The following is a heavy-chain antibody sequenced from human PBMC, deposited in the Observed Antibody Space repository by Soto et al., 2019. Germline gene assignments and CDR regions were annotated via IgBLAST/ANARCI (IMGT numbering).Heavy chain of an antibody. CDR1: GYSFTSLD. Sequence: ASVKVSCKASGYSFTSLDINWVRQTTGQGLEWMGWMQPSSGRTGYAQKFQGRVTMTRDTSINTAYMELSSLTSDDTAFYYCARGVTEGVDYWGQGTLVTVSS. D-gene: IGHD1-26*01. CDR2: MQPSSGRT. CDR3: ARGVTEGVDY. J-gene: IGHJ4*02. V-gene: IGHV1-8*01.